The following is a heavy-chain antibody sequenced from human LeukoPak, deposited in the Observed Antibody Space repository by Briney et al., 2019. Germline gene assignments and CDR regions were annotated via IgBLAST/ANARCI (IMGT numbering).Heavy chain of an antibody. CDR3: ARIRESPEKKMDV. J-gene: IGHJ6*04. Sequence: GGSLRLSCAASGFTFSSYAMHWVRQAPGKGLEWVAVISYDGSNKYYADSVKGRFTISRDNAKNSLYLQMNSLRAEDTAVYYCARIRESPEKKMDVWGKGTTVTVSS. V-gene: IGHV3-30-3*01. D-gene: IGHD1-26*01. CDR2: ISYDGSNK. CDR1: GFTFSSYA.